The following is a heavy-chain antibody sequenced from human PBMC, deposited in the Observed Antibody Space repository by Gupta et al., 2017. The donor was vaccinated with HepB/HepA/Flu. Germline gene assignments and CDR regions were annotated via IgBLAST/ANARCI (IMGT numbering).Heavy chain of an antibody. CDR3: ARGRSSSAGIYYYYMDV. CDR2: IIPIFGTA. D-gene: IGHD6-6*01. V-gene: IGHV1-69*06. J-gene: IGHJ6*03. Sequence: VQLVQSGAEVQKPGSSANVSCKASGGSFRSHAISWVRQAPGQGREWMGGIIPIFGTANYAQKFQGRVTITADKYTSTAYMELSSLRSEDTAVYYCARGRSSSAGIYYYYMDVWGKGTTVTVSS. CDR1: GGSFRSHA.